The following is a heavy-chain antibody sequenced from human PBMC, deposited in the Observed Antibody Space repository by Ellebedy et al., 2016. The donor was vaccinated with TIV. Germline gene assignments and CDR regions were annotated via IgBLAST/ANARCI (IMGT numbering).Heavy chain of an antibody. D-gene: IGHD1-1*01. CDR1: GFTFSSYW. CDR3: VKSTDPRSSTGTGDY. Sequence: GESLKISXAASGFTFSSYWMHWVRQAPGKGLVWVSRINSDGSSTSYADSVKGRFTISRDNAKNTLYLQMNSLRAEDTAVYYCVKSTDPRSSTGTGDYWGQGTLVTVSS. J-gene: IGHJ4*02. CDR2: INSDGSST. V-gene: IGHV3-74*01.